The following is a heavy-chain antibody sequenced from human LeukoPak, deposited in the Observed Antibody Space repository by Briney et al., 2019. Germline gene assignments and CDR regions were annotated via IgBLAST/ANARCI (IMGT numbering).Heavy chain of an antibody. CDR1: GYTFTSYG. CDR2: IIPIFGTA. V-gene: IGHV1-69*13. Sequence: SVKVSCKASGYTFTSYGISWVRQAPGQGLEWMGGIIPIFGTANYAQKFQGRVTITADESTSTAYMELSSLRSEDTAVYYCASYGSYSLAFDIWGQGTMVTVSS. J-gene: IGHJ3*02. D-gene: IGHD1-26*01. CDR3: ASYGSYSLAFDI.